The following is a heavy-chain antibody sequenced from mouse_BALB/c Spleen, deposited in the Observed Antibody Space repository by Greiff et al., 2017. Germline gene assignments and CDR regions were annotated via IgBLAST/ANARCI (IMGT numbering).Heavy chain of an antibody. CDR2: ISNGGGST. D-gene: IGHD1-2*01. CDR3: ARGFITTATAWFAY. V-gene: IGHV5-12-2*01. Sequence: EVQGVESGGGLVQPGGSLKLSCAASGFTFSSYTMSWVRQTPEKRLEWVAYISNGGGSTYYPDTVKGRFTISRDNAKNTLYLQMSSLKSEDTAMYYCARGFITTATAWFAYWGQGTLVTVSA. J-gene: IGHJ3*01. CDR1: GFTFSSYT.